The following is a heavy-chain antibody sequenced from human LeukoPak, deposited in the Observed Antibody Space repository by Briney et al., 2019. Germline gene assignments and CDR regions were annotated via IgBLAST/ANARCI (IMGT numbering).Heavy chain of an antibody. D-gene: IGHD1-7*01. V-gene: IGHV3-48*04. CDR2: IRSGGTNT. CDR3: ARMNYVSSGWGAPFDY. J-gene: IGHJ4*02. Sequence: PGGSLRLSCAASGFTFSSYTMNWVRQAPGKGLEWVSYIRSGGTNTDYTGFVKGRFTISRDNAKNSLYLQMNSLRAEDTAVYYCARMNYVSSGWGAPFDYWGQGTLVTVSS. CDR1: GFTFSSYT.